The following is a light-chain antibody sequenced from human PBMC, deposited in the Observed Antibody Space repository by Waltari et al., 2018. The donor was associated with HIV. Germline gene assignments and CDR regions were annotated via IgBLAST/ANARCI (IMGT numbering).Light chain of an antibody. CDR1: QSVSSN. CDR3: QQFENWPWT. V-gene: IGKV3-15*01. CDR2: AAS. J-gene: IGKJ1*01. Sequence: EIVMTQSPATLSVSPGEGATLSCRASQSVSSNLAWYQQRPGQAPRLLSYAASTRATEIPARFSGSGSGTEFTRTISSLQSEDFALYYCQQFENWPWTFGQGTKVEIK.